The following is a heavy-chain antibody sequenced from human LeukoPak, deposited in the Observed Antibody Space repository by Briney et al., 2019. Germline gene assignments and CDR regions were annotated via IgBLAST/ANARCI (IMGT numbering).Heavy chain of an antibody. CDR1: GYTFTSYD. Sequence: ASVKVSCKASGYTFTSYDINWVRQAPGQGLERMGVINPSAGSTSYAQKFQGRITMTSDTSTSAVYMELSSLRSEDTAVYYCARDYAIVVVPDGYSEEGLGRGIDYCGQGTLVTVSS. CDR3: ARDYAIVVVPDGYSEEGLGRGIDY. J-gene: IGHJ4*02. D-gene: IGHD2-2*01. CDR2: INPSAGST. V-gene: IGHV1-46*01.